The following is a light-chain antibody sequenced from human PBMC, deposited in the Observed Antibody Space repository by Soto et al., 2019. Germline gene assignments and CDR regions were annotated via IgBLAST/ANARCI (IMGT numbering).Light chain of an antibody. J-gene: IGLJ1*01. CDR3: AAWDDSLSEV. CDR2: SDN. CDR1: RSNIGSNT. Sequence: QSVLTQPPSASGTPGQRVTISCSGSRSNIGSNTVNWFQQLPGTAPKLLIYSDNQRPSGVPDRFSGSKSGTSASLAISGLRSEDEADYYCAAWDDSLSEVFGTGTKVTVL. V-gene: IGLV1-44*01.